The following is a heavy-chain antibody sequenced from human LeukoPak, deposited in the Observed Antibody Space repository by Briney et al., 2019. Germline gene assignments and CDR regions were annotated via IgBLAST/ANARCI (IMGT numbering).Heavy chain of an antibody. V-gene: IGHV3-9*01. J-gene: IGHJ4*02. CDR1: GFTFDDYA. D-gene: IGHD2-2*01. CDR3: AKGDCSSTTCYPDY. CDR2: ISWNSGSI. Sequence: PGGSLRLSCAASGFTFDDYAMPWVRQAPGKGLEWVSGISWNSGSIGYADSVKGRFTISRDNAKNSLYLQMNSLRTEDTALYYCAKGDCSSTTCYPDYWGQGTLVTVSS.